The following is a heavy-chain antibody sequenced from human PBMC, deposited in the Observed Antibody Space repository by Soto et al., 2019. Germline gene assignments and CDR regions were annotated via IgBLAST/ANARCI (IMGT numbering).Heavy chain of an antibody. V-gene: IGHV3-30-3*01. J-gene: IGHJ4*02. CDR1: GFTFSSYA. D-gene: IGHD3-22*01. Sequence: GGSLRLSCAASGFTFSSYAMHWVRQAPGKGLEWVAVISYDGSNKYYADSVKGRFTISRDNSKNTLYLQMNSLRAEDTAVYYCARGSHDISGYRYYFDYWGQGTLVTVS. CDR2: ISYDGSNK. CDR3: ARGSHDISGYRYYFDY.